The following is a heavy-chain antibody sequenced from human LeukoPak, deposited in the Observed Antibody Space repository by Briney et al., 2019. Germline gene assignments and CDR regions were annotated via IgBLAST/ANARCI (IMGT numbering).Heavy chain of an antibody. Sequence: ASVKLSCKASGYTFTGYYMHWVRHGPRQGLEGMGLFNPNSGGTNYAQKFQGRVTMTWETAMRTAYMELSRRRSDDRAGFYFTRRESSAGSLLQFTREYWGEGTLVTVSS. CDR1: GYTFTGYY. J-gene: IGHJ4*02. CDR3: TRRESSAGSLLQFTREY. D-gene: IGHD2-15*01. CDR2: FNPNSGGT. V-gene: IGHV1-2*06.